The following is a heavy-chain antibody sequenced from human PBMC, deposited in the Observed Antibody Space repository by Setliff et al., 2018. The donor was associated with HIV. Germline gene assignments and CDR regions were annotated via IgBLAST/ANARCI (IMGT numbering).Heavy chain of an antibody. D-gene: IGHD3-22*01. CDR3: ARENGWLFGWFDP. Sequence: SETLSLTCTVSGDSITRGGYSWTWIRQPPGKALEWVGYIYYSGRTSHSGSTYYNPSVASRITISGDTSKNQFSLKLTSVTAADTAIYYCARENGWLFGWFDPWGQGTPVTVSS. J-gene: IGHJ5*02. CDR1: GDSITRGGYS. V-gene: IGHV4-30-4*08. CDR2: IYYSGRTSHSGST.